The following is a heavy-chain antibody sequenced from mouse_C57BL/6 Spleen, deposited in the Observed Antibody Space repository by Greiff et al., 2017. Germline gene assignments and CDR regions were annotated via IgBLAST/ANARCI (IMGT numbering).Heavy chain of an antibody. D-gene: IGHD2-5*01. CDR2: IYPGDGDT. J-gene: IGHJ2*01. CDR3: ARGDYSNYGGSNFDY. CDR1: GYAFSSYW. Sequence: QVQLQQSGAELVKPGASVKISCKASGYAFSSYWMNWVKQRPGRGLEWIGQIYPGDGDTNYNGKFKGKATLTADKSSSTAYMQLSSLTSEDSAVYFCARGDYSNYGGSNFDYWGQGTTLTVSS. V-gene: IGHV1-80*01.